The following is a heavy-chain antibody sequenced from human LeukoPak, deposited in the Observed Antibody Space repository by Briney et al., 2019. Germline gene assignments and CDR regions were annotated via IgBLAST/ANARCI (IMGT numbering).Heavy chain of an antibody. CDR3: ASSSSAAYYYYYYYMDV. CDR2: IIPIFGTA. D-gene: IGHD6-6*01. J-gene: IGHJ6*03. V-gene: IGHV1-69*05. Sequence: SVKVSCKASGGTFSSYAISWVRQAPGQGLEWMGGIIPIFGTANYAQKFQGRVTITTDQSTSTAYMELSSLRSEDTAVYYCASSSSAAYYYYYYYMDVWGKGTTVTVSS. CDR1: GGTFSSYA.